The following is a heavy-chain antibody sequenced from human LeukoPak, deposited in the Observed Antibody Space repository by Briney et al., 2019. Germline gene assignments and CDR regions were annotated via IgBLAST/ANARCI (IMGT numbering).Heavy chain of an antibody. Sequence: SETLSLTCAVYGGSFSGYYWSWIRQPPGKGLEWIGEINHSGSTNYNPSLKSRVTISVDTSKNQFSLKLSSVTAADTAVYYCARGGPYSGSYRLFDYWGQGTLVTVSS. D-gene: IGHD1-26*01. J-gene: IGHJ4*02. CDR2: INHSGST. CDR3: ARGGPYSGSYRLFDY. V-gene: IGHV4-34*01. CDR1: GGSFSGYY.